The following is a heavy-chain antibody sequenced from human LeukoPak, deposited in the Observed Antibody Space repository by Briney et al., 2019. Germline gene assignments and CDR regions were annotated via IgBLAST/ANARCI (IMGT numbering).Heavy chain of an antibody. V-gene: IGHV1-24*01. CDR1: GYTLTELS. J-gene: IGHJ6*02. CDR2: FDPEDGET. CDR3: ATNHPGIAAAGFYYGMDV. Sequence: ASVKVSCKVSGYTLTELSMHWVRQAPGKGLEWMGGFDPEDGETIYAQKFQGRVTMTEDTSTDTAYMELSSLRSEDTAVYYCATNHPGIAAAGFYYGMDVWGQGTTVTVSS. D-gene: IGHD6-13*01.